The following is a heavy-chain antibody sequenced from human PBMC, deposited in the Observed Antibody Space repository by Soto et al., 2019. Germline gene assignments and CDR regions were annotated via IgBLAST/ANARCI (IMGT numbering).Heavy chain of an antibody. CDR3: ARDRVKVAARPSGMDV. CDR1: GGTFSSYT. Sequence: ASVKVSCKASGGTFSSYTISWVRQAPGQGLEWMGRIIPILGTANYAQKFQGRVTITADESTSTAYMELSSLRSEDTAVYYCARDRVKVAARPSGMDVWGQGTTVTVSS. CDR2: IIPILGTA. J-gene: IGHJ6*02. V-gene: IGHV1-69*08. D-gene: IGHD6-6*01.